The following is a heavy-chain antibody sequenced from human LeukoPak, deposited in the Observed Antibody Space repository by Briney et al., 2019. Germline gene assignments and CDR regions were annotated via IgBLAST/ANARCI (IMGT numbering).Heavy chain of an antibody. J-gene: IGHJ3*02. CDR1: GFTFGKYW. CDR2: ISNDGSNK. CDR3: AKKKQLGTGDAFDI. Sequence: PGGSLRLSCVASGFTFGKYWMSWVRQAPGKGLEWVAVISNDGSNKYYADSVKGRFTISRDNSKNTLYLQMDSLRAEDTAVYYCAKKKQLGTGDAFDIWGQGTMVTVSS. V-gene: IGHV3-30*18. D-gene: IGHD5-18*01.